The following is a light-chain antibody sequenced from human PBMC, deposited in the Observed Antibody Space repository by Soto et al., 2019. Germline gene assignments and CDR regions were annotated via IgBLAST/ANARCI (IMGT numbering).Light chain of an antibody. J-gene: IGKJ2*01. CDR2: DAS. CDR1: QSISTW. CDR3: QQYKSYST. Sequence: DIQMTQSPSTLSASVGDRVTITCRASQSISTWAAWYQQKPGKAPILLIYDASNLERGVPSRFSGSRSGTEIPLTISSLQPDDFATYYCQQYKSYSTFGQGTKLEI. V-gene: IGKV1-5*01.